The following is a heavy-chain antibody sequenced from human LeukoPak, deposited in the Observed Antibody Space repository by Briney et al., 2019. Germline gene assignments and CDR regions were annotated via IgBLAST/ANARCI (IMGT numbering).Heavy chain of an antibody. J-gene: IGHJ5*02. CDR3: ARPRTRLAWFDP. D-gene: IGHD6-19*01. V-gene: IGHV4-39*07. CDR2: IYYSGST. CDR1: GGSISSSSYY. Sequence: SSETLSLTCTVSGGSISSSSYYWDWIRQPPGKGLEWIGSIYYSGSTYYNPSLKSRVTISVDTSKNQFSLKLSSVTAADTAVYYCARPRTRLAWFDPWGQGTLVTVSS.